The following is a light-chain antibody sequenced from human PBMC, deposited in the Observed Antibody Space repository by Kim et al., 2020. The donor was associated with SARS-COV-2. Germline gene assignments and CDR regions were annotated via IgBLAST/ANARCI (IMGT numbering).Light chain of an antibody. Sequence: VLTQSPSVSVSPGQTASITCSGDKLGDKYACWYQQKPGQSPVLVIYQDTKRPSGIPERFSGSNSGNTVTLTISGTQAMDEADYYCQAWDSRTYVVFGGGTQLTVL. CDR3: QAWDSRTYVV. J-gene: IGLJ2*01. CDR1: KLGDKY. V-gene: IGLV3-1*01. CDR2: QDT.